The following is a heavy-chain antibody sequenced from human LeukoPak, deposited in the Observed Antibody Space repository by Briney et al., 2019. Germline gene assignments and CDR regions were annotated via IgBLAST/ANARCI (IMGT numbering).Heavy chain of an antibody. CDR1: GYTFTSYG. CDR3: ARAYYDSSGYYLDY. V-gene: IGHV1-18*01. D-gene: IGHD3-22*01. J-gene: IGHJ4*02. Sequence: ASVKVSCKASGYTFTSYGISWVRQAPGQGLEWMGWISAYNGNTNYAQKFQGRVTITADKSTSTAYMELSSLRSEDTAVYYCARAYYDSSGYYLDYWGQGTLVTVSS. CDR2: ISAYNGNT.